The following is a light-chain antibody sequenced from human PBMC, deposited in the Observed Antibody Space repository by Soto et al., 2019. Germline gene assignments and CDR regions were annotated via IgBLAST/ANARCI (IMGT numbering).Light chain of an antibody. CDR1: GRSFENFNL. CDR3: AAWDDSLNGVV. Sequence: QSVLTQPASVSGSPGQSITISCTGAGRSFENFNLVSWYQHRPGKAPKLLISEANRRPSGVPDRLSGSKSGTSASLAISGLQSEDEADYYCAAWDDSLNGVVFGGGTKVTVL. CDR2: EAN. V-gene: IGLV2-14*02. J-gene: IGLJ2*01.